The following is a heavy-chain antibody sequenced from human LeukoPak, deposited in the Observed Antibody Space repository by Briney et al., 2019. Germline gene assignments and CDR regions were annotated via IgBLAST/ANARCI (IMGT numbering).Heavy chain of an antibody. CDR1: GFTFSSYW. D-gene: IGHD6-19*01. CDR2: ISSDGSST. V-gene: IGHV3-74*01. Sequence: GGSLRLSCAASGFTFSSYWMHWVRQAPGKGLVWVSRISSDGSSTDYAYSVKCRFTISRDNAKNTLYLQMNGLRAEDTAVYYCARARLTVAQLTDYRGQGTLVTVSS. J-gene: IGHJ4*02. CDR3: ARARLTVAQLTDY.